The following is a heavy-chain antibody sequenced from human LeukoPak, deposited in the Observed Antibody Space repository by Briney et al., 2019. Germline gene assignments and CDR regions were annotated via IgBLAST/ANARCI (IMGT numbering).Heavy chain of an antibody. CDR1: GFTFSSYW. CDR3: ARTMVRGYNWFDP. D-gene: IGHD3-10*01. V-gene: IGHV3-7*01. CDR2: IKQDGSEK. J-gene: IGHJ5*02. Sequence: GGSLRLSCAASGFTFSSYWMSWVRQAPGKGLEWVANIKQDGSEKYYVDSVKGRFTISRDNAKNSLYLQMNSLRADDTAVYYCARTMVRGYNWFDPWGQGTLVTVSS.